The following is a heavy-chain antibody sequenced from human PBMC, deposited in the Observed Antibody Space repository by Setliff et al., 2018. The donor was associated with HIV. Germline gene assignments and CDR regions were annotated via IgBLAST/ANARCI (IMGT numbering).Heavy chain of an antibody. CDR2: IGYSGSA. CDR3: AREGKTAMVTKYDY. J-gene: IGHJ4*02. D-gene: IGHD5-18*01. V-gene: IGHV4-31*03. CDR1: GGSVNSATYY. Sequence: PSETLSLTCTVSGGSVNSATYYWSWIRQHPGKGLEWIGYIGYSGSAFYNPSLKSRITISVDTSKNQFSLRMKSVTAADTAMYYCAREGKTAMVTKYDYWGQGTMVTVSS.